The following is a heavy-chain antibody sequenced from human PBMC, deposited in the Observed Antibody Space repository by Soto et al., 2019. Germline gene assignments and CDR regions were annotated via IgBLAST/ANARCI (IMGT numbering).Heavy chain of an antibody. Sequence: QVQLVQSGAEVKKPGASVKVSCKASGYTFTSYYMHWVRQAPGQGLEWMGIINPSGGSTNYAQKFQGRVTMTRDTSTSTVYMELSSLRSEDTAVYYCAKLEMATTDFRDYWGQGTLVTVSS. V-gene: IGHV1-46*01. D-gene: IGHD1-1*01. CDR3: AKLEMATTDFRDY. CDR2: INPSGGST. J-gene: IGHJ4*02. CDR1: GYTFTSYY.